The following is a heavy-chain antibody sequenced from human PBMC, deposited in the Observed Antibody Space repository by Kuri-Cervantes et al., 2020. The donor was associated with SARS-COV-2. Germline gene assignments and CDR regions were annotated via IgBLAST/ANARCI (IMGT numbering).Heavy chain of an antibody. Sequence: GSLRLSCTVSGGSISSYYWSWIRQPAGKGLEWIGRIYTSGSTNYNPSLKSRVTMSVDTSKNQFSLKLSSVTAADTAVYYCARAQPGPYAFDIWGQGTMVTVSS. CDR3: ARAQPGPYAFDI. CDR1: GGSISSYY. J-gene: IGHJ3*02. D-gene: IGHD1-14*01. V-gene: IGHV4-4*07. CDR2: IYTSGST.